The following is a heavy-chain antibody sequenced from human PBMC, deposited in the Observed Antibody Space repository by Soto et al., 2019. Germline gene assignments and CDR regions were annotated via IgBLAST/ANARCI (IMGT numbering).Heavy chain of an antibody. Sequence: TXXTLSLTCTVSGGSISSYYWSWIRQPPGXXXXXXXXXYXXXTTXXKKXXXXXXXTXXXQXXXQLSMKLRSVTAEETAVYYCARRYGGTLDYWGQGTLVTVSS. CDR2: XYXXXTT. J-gene: IGHJ4*02. CDR1: GGSISSYY. V-gene: IGHV4-59*08. D-gene: IGHD1-26*01. CDR3: ARRYGGTLDY.